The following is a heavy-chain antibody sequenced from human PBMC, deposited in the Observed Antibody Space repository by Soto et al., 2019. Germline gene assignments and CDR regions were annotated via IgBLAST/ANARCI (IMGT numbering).Heavy chain of an antibody. CDR3: ARHFLRYYYYYGMDV. CDR1: GDSMSSGTYH. J-gene: IGHJ6*02. V-gene: IGHV4-39*01. Sequence: PSETLSLTCSVSGDSMSSGTYHWDWIRQPPGKGLEWIGTIYYSGGTYYNPSLKSRVTISVDTSKNQFSLKLSSVTAADTAVYYCARHFLRYYYYYGMDVWGHGTTVTVSS. CDR2: IYYSGGT.